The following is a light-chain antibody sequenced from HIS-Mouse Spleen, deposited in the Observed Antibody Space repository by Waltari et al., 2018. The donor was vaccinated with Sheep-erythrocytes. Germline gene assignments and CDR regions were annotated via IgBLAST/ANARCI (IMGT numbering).Light chain of an antibody. Sequence: SYELTQQPSVSVSPGQTASITCSGDKLGDKYACWYQQKPGQSPVLVIYQDSKRPSGIPGRFSGSNSGNKATLTISGTQAMDEADYYCQAWDSSTEVFGGGTKLTVL. CDR1: KLGDKY. V-gene: IGLV3-1*01. J-gene: IGLJ2*01. CDR2: QDS. CDR3: QAWDSSTEV.